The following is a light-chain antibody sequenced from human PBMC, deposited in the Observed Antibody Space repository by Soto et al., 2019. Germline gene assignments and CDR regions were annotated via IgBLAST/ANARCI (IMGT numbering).Light chain of an antibody. CDR3: QQYGSSRT. CDR1: QTVNNNY. V-gene: IGKV3-20*01. CDR2: GAS. Sequence: EIVLTQSPGTLSLSPGERATLSCRASQTVNNNYLAWYQQKPGQAPRLFIYGASTRATGISDRFSGSGSGTDFTLTISRLEPEDFAVYYCQQYGSSRTFGQGTKVEIK. J-gene: IGKJ1*01.